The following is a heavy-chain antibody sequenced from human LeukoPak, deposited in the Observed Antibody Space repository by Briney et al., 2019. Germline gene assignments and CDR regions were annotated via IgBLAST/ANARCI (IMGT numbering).Heavy chain of an antibody. D-gene: IGHD6-13*01. V-gene: IGHV3-23*01. Sequence: GGSLRLSCVASGFTFSSYAMNWVRQAPGKGLEWVSGIRGSGGGTYYADSVKGRFTVSRDNSKNTLYLQMSSLRAEDTAVYYCVGNRVRIAAAGDGFDIWGQGTMVTVSS. J-gene: IGHJ3*02. CDR2: IRGSGGGT. CDR1: GFTFSSYA. CDR3: VGNRVRIAAAGDGFDI.